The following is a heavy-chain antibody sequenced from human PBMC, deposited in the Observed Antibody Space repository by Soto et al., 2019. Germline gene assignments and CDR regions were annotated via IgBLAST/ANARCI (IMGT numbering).Heavy chain of an antibody. Sequence: SETLSLTCAVYGGSFSCNYWSWIRQPPGKGLEWIGEFSDSGSTNYNPSLKSRVTISDDMSKSQFSLKLSSVTAADTAVYYCARGNFYYGLDVWGQGTTVTVSS. CDR3: ARGNFYYGLDV. CDR2: FSDSGST. V-gene: IGHV4-34*01. CDR1: GGSFSCNY. J-gene: IGHJ6*02.